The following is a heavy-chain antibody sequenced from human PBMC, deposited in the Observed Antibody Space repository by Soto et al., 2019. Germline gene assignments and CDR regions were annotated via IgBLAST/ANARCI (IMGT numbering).Heavy chain of an antibody. D-gene: IGHD4-4*01. V-gene: IGHV3-30*18. Sequence: QVQLVESGGGVVQPGRSLRLSCAASGFTFSSYGMHWVRQAPGKGLEWVALISYDGSNEYYADSVKGRFTITRDNSKKTLNLKMKGLRAEDTDVFYCEKSLTTGVANANNWGQGTLVTASS. CDR1: GFTFSSYG. CDR2: ISYDGSNE. J-gene: IGHJ4*02. CDR3: EKSLTTGVANANN.